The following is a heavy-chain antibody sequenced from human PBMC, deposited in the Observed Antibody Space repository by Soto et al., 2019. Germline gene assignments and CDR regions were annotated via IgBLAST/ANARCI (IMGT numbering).Heavy chain of an antibody. CDR1: GDSVSSNSAA. J-gene: IGHJ4*02. CDR2: TYYRSKWYN. Sequence: SQTLSLTCAISGDSVSSNSAAWNCIIHSPSRGLEWLGRTYYRSKWYNDYAVSVKSRITINPDTSKNQFSLQLNSVTPEDTAVYYCAREGGGGWYSYFDYWGQGTLVTVSS. CDR3: AREGGGGWYSYFDY. V-gene: IGHV6-1*01. D-gene: IGHD6-19*01.